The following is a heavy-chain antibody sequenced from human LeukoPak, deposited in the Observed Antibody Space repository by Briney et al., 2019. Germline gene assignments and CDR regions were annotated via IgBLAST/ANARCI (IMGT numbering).Heavy chain of an antibody. D-gene: IGHD3-10*01. Sequence: GGSLRLSCAASGFTFSSYAMSWVRQAPGKGLEWVSAISGSGGSTYYADSVKGRFTISRDNSKNTPYLQMNSLRAEDTAVYYCAKGLMVRGAPGAFDIWGQGTMVTVSS. V-gene: IGHV3-23*01. CDR3: AKGLMVRGAPGAFDI. J-gene: IGHJ3*02. CDR1: GFTFSSYA. CDR2: ISGSGGST.